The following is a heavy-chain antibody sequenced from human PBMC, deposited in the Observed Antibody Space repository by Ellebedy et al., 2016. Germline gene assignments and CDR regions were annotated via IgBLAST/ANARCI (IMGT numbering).Heavy chain of an antibody. D-gene: IGHD6-19*01. CDR3: ARGDNSGWLLFDS. J-gene: IGHJ4*02. CDR2: IYYSGST. CDR1: GGSISSYY. Sequence: SETLSLTCTVSGGSISSYYWSWIRQPPGKGLEWIGYIYYSGSTNYNPSLTSRVTISVDTSKNHFSLKLSSVTAADTAVYYCARGDNSGWLLFDSWGQGTQVTVSS. V-gene: IGHV4-59*01.